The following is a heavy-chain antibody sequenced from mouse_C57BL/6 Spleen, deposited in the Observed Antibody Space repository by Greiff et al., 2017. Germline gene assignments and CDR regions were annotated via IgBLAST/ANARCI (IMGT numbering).Heavy chain of an antibody. Sequence: EVQRVESGGGLVQPKGSLKLSCAASGFSFNTYAMNWVRQAPGKGLEWVARIRSKSNNYATYYADSVKDRFTISRDDSESMLYLQMNNLKTEDTAMYYCVRQYDYDWDYFDYWGQGTTLTVSS. CDR2: IRSKSNNYAT. CDR3: VRQYDYDWDYFDY. CDR1: GFSFNTYA. J-gene: IGHJ2*01. D-gene: IGHD2-4*01. V-gene: IGHV10-1*01.